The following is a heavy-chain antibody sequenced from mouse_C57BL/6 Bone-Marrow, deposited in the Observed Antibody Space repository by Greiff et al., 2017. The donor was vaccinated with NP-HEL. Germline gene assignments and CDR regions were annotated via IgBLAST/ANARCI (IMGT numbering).Heavy chain of an antibody. Sequence: VQLQQSGPELVKPGASVKISCKASGYTFTDYYMNWVKQSHGKSLEWIGDINPNNGGTSYNQKFKGKATLTVDKSSSTAYMDLLSLTSEDSAVYYCASTLSWGQGTTLTVSS. D-gene: IGHD6-1*01. CDR1: GYTFTDYY. CDR2: INPNNGGT. CDR3: ASTLS. V-gene: IGHV1-26*01. J-gene: IGHJ2*01.